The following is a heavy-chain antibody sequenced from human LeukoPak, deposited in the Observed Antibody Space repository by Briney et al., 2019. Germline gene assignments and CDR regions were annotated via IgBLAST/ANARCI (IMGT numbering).Heavy chain of an antibody. D-gene: IGHD2-15*01. J-gene: IGHJ4*02. CDR1: GFIFSNYW. CDR3: ARELMAVVVVAHGFGD. V-gene: IGHV3-7*01. CDR2: IKQDGSEK. Sequence: PGGSLRLSCAASGFIFSNYWMSWVRQAPGKGLEWVANIKQDGSEKHYVDSVKGRFTISRDNAENSLYLQMNRLGVEDTAVYYCARELMAVVVVAHGFGDWGQGTQVSVSS.